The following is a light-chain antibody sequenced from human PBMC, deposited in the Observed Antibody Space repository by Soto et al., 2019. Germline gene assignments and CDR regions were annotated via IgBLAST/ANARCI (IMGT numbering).Light chain of an antibody. CDR2: AAS. CDR1: QTIASH. V-gene: IGKV1-39*01. J-gene: IGKJ3*01. CDR3: QQSHTLPLT. Sequence: DIEMTQSPSSLSASVGDRVTITCRASQTIASHLNWYQQKPGEAPKLLIYAASSLQSGVPSRFSGTSSGTTFTLTLSSLQPEDFATYSCQQSHTLPLTFGPGTRVEIK.